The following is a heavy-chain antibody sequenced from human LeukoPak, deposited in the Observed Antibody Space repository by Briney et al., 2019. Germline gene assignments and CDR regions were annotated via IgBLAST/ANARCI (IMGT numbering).Heavy chain of an antibody. V-gene: IGHV4-39*07. CDR3: ARLTSGTHPNFDY. CDR1: GGSISSSSYY. J-gene: IGHJ4*02. Sequence: SETLSLTCTVSGGSISSSSYYWGWIRQPPGKGLEWIGSIYYSGSTYYNPSLKGRVTISVDTSKNQFSLKLSSVTAADTAVYYCARLTSGTHPNFDYWGQGTLVTVSS. CDR2: IYYSGST. D-gene: IGHD3-10*01.